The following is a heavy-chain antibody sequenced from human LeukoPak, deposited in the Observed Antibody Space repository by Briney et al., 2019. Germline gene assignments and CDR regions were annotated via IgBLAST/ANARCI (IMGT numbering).Heavy chain of an antibody. D-gene: IGHD3-10*01. V-gene: IGHV1-69*13. CDR1: GGTFSSYA. J-gene: IGHJ6*02. Sequence: GASVKVSCKASGGTFSSYAISWVRQAPGQGLGWMGGINPIFGTANYAQKFQGRVTITADESTSTAYMELSSLRSEDTAVYYCARDNYYGSGSYPLDYGMDVWGQGTTVTVSS. CDR2: INPIFGTA. CDR3: ARDNYYGSGSYPLDYGMDV.